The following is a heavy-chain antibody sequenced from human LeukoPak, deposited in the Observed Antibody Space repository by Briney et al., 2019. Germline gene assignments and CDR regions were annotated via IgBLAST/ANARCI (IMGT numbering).Heavy chain of an antibody. V-gene: IGHV4-59*01. CDR3: AREVRSGWPRFDP. CDR2: IYYSGST. Sequence: SETLSLTCTVSGGSISSYYWSWIRQPPGKGLEWIGYIYYSGSTNYNPSLKSRVTISVDTSKNQFSLKLSSVTAADTAVYYCAREVRSGWPRFDPWGQGTLVTVSS. D-gene: IGHD6-19*01. J-gene: IGHJ5*02. CDR1: GGSISSYY.